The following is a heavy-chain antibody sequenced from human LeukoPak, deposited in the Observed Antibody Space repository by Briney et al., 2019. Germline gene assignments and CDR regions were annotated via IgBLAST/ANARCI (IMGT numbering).Heavy chain of an antibody. V-gene: IGHV1-2*02. J-gene: IGHJ4*02. D-gene: IGHD4-17*01. Sequence: ASVEVSCKASGYTFTGYYMHWVRQAPGQGLEWMGWINPNSGGTNYAQKFQGRVTMTRDTSISTAYMELSRLRSDDTAVYYCARSAGHDYGDFSHYWGQGTLVTVSS. CDR1: GYTFTGYY. CDR2: INPNSGGT. CDR3: ARSAGHDYGDFSHY.